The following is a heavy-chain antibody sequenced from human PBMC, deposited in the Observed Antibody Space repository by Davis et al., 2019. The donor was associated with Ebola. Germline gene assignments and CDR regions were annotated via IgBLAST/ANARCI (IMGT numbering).Heavy chain of an antibody. CDR3: AKRGYSYGLDY. Sequence: GGSLRLSCTASGFTLSSYAMSWVRQAPGKGLEWVSAISGSGGSTYYADSVKGRFTISRDNSKNTLYLQMNSLRAEDTAVYYCAKRGYSYGLDYWGQGTLVTVSS. J-gene: IGHJ4*02. CDR1: GFTLSSYA. CDR2: ISGSGGST. D-gene: IGHD5-18*01. V-gene: IGHV3-23*01.